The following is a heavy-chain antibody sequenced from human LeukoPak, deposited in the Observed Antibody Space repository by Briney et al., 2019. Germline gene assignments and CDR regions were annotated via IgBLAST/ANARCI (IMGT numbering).Heavy chain of an antibody. CDR1: GFTFSSYG. CDR2: IRYDGSNK. V-gene: IGHV3-30*02. CDR3: ARDRISAISRGWFDP. Sequence: GALELSCAASGFTFSSYGMHWVRQAPGKGLEGVAFIRYDGSNKYYADSVKGRFTISRDNSKNTLYLQMNSLRAEDTAVYYCARDRISAISRGWFDPWGQGTLVTVSS. J-gene: IGHJ5*02. D-gene: IGHD2-21*01.